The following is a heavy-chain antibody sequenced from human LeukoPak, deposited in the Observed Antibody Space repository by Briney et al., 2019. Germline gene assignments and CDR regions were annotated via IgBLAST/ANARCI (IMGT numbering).Heavy chain of an antibody. CDR3: AGGRTTVTPYYYYMDV. Sequence: SVKVSCKASGGTFSSYAISWVRQAPGQGLECMGGIIPIFGTANYAQKFQGRVTITADESTSTAYMELSSLRSEDTAVYYCAGGRTTVTPYYYYMDVWGEGTTVTVSS. CDR2: IIPIFGTA. J-gene: IGHJ6*03. V-gene: IGHV1-69*01. D-gene: IGHD4-11*01. CDR1: GGTFSSYA.